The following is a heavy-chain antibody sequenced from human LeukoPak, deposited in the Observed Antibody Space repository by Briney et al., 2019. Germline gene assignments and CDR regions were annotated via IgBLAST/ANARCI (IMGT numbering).Heavy chain of an antibody. V-gene: IGHV1-2*02. Sequence: ASVKVSCTASGYTFTGYYMHWVRQAPGQGLEWMGWINPNSGGTNYAQKFQGRVTMTRDTSISTAYMELSRLRSDDTAVYYCATYCSSTSCYRRWGQGTLVTVSS. J-gene: IGHJ4*02. CDR3: ATYCSSTSCYRR. D-gene: IGHD2-2*01. CDR1: GYTFTGYY. CDR2: INPNSGGT.